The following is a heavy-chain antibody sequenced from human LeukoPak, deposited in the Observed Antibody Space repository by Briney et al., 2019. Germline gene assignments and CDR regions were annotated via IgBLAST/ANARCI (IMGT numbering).Heavy chain of an antibody. D-gene: IGHD3-22*01. J-gene: IGHJ4*02. Sequence: PSDTLSLTCTVSGGSIISYYWSWLRQPPGKGLEWIGYIYYSGSNNYNPSLKSRVTISIDTSKNQFYLKLSSVTAADTAVYYCARQSSNSSSNGYYLDYWGQGTLVTVSS. CDR3: ARQSSNSSSNGYYLDY. V-gene: IGHV4-59*08. CDR1: GGSIISYY. CDR2: IYYSGSN.